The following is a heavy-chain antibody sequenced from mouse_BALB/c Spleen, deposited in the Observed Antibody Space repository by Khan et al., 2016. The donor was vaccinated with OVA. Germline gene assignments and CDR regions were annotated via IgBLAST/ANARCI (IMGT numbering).Heavy chain of an antibody. D-gene: IGHD2-2*01. J-gene: IGHJ4*01. CDR3: ARTEWLRDYTMDY. CDR1: GFSLSSSGMG. V-gene: IGHV8-12*01. CDR2: IYWDDDQ. Sequence: QVTLKESGPGILQPSQTLSLTCSFSGFSLSSSGMGVSWIRQPSGKGLEWLAHIYWDDDQRYNPSLKSRPTISKDTSRHQDSLKKTNVDTADTCTYFCARTEWLRDYTMDYWGQGTSVTVSA.